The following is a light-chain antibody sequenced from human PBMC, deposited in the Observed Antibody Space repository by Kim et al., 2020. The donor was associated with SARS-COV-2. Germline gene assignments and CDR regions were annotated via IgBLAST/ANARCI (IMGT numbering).Light chain of an antibody. Sequence: LGQPVRITCQGDSLSSYYASWYQQKPGQAPVLVIYGKNNRPSGIPDRFSGSSSGNTVSLTITGAQAEDEADYYCNSRDSSGNHLLVFGGGTQLTVL. CDR1: SLSSYY. V-gene: IGLV3-19*01. J-gene: IGLJ2*01. CDR3: NSRDSSGNHLLV. CDR2: GKN.